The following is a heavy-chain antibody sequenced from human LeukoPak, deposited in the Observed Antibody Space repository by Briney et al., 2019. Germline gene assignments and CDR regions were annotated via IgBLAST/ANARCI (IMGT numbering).Heavy chain of an antibody. D-gene: IGHD3-22*01. V-gene: IGHV4-61*02. J-gene: IGHJ3*02. Sequence: SSETLSLTWTLAAGSISSGDYYWSWIRQPAGKGLEWIGRIYSPGTNYNYNPSLKSRVTISIDTSKNQFSLKLTSVTAADTAVYYCARGIGTSYDSSRDAFDMWGQGTMVTVSS. CDR3: ARGIGTSYDSSRDAFDM. CDR1: AGSISSGDYY. CDR2: IYSPGTN.